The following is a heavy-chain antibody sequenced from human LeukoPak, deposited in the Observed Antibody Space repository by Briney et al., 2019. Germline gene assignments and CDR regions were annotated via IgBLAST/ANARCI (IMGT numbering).Heavy chain of an antibody. V-gene: IGHV3-21*06. D-gene: IGHD3-16*01. CDR3: ARDLFDDYSLDY. CDR1: GFASSTYS. J-gene: IGHJ4*02. Sequence: PGGSLRLSCAASGFASSTYSMNWVRQAPGRGLEWVSSISSSSSIIYYADSVKGRFTISRDNAKNSLYLQMNSLRAEDTAVYYCARDLFDDYSLDYWGQGTLVTVSS. CDR2: ISSSSSII.